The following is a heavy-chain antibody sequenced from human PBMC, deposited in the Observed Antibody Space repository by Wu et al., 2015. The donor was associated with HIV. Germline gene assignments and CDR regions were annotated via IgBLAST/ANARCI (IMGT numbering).Heavy chain of an antibody. J-gene: IGHJ4*02. Sequence: QVQLVQSGAEVKKPGSSVRISCKASGISFTHYAVNWVRQAPGQRLEWMGGTIPHFGVINPAQKFKDRLRLTADASTTTVYMEVSGLEFADTAVYYCVGRQKFSPGNVGNFDFWGQGTLVTVS. CDR1: GISFTHYA. V-gene: IGHV1-69*12. CDR3: VGRQKFSPGNVGNFDF. D-gene: IGHD1-14*01. CDR2: TIPHFGVI.